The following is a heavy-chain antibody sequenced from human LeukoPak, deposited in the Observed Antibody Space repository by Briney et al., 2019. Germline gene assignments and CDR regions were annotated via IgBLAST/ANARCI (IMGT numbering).Heavy chain of an antibody. Sequence: SVKVSCKTSGGTFSNYAISWVRQAPGQGLEWMGGLTQFFRRTNYTQKFQGRLTITTDESSSTAYMELSDLRSDDTAIYYCATSESGRSWDWFAPWGQGTLVTVSS. V-gene: IGHV1-69*05. CDR2: LTQFFRRT. J-gene: IGHJ5*02. CDR3: ATSESGRSWDWFAP. D-gene: IGHD3-10*01. CDR1: GGTFSNYA.